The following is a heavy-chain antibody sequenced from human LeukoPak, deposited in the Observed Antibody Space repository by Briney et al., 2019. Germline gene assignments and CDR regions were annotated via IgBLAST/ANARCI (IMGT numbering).Heavy chain of an antibody. CDR2: ISGSGGST. CDR3: AKDLLSLEDYSR. Sequence: GGSLRLSCAASGFTFSSYAMSWVRQAPGKRLEWVSAISGSGGSTYYADSVKGRFTISRDNSKNTLYLQMNSLRAEDTAVYYCAKDLLSLEDYSRWGQGTLVTVSS. D-gene: IGHD3-3*01. J-gene: IGHJ4*02. V-gene: IGHV3-23*01. CDR1: GFTFSSYA.